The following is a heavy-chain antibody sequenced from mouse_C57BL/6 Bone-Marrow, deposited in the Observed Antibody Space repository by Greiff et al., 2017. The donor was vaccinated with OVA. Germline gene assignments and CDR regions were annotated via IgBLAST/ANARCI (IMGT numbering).Heavy chain of an antibody. CDR3: ARDYGNYVGFDY. V-gene: IGHV1-19*01. CDR1: GYTFTDYY. D-gene: IGHD2-1*01. J-gene: IGHJ2*01. Sequence: VQLQQSGPVLVKPGASVKMSCKASGYTFTDYYMNWVKQSHGKSLEWIGVINPYNGGTSYNQKFKGKATLTVDKSSSTAYMELNSLTSEDSAVYYCARDYGNYVGFDYWGQGTTLTVSS. CDR2: INPYNGGT.